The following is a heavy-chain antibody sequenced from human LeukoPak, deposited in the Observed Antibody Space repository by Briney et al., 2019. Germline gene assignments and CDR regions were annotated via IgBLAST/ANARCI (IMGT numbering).Heavy chain of an antibody. CDR2: IYSGGST. V-gene: IGHV3-53*01. CDR3: VKDRSEVGGILNLVFDY. Sequence: PGGSLRLSCAASGFTVSSNYMSWVRQAPGKGLEWVSVIYSGGSTYYADSVKGRFIISRDNSKNTLYLQMNSLRAEDTAVYYCVKDRSEVGGILNLVFDYWGQGTLVTVSS. D-gene: IGHD1-26*01. J-gene: IGHJ4*02. CDR1: GFTVSSNY.